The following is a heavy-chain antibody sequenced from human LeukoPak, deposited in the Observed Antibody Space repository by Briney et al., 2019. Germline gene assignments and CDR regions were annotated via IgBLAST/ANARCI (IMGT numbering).Heavy chain of an antibody. CDR1: GFTFSSYA. D-gene: IGHD3-22*01. V-gene: IGHV3-23*01. Sequence: GGSLRLSCAASGFTFSSYAMSWVRQAPGKGLEWVSAISGSGGSTYYADSVKGRFTFSRDNAKNSLYLQMNSLRAEDTAVYYCAREGSYYDSSGYYHPNFDYWGQGTLVTVSS. CDR3: AREGSYYDSSGYYHPNFDY. J-gene: IGHJ4*02. CDR2: ISGSGGST.